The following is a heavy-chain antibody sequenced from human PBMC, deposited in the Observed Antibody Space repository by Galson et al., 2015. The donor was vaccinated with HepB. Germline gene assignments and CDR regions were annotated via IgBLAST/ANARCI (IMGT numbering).Heavy chain of an antibody. V-gene: IGHV3-48*01. CDR3: ARDYGYGSGGFVDY. D-gene: IGHD3-10*01. CDR1: GFTFSSYS. J-gene: IGHJ4*02. CDR2: ISSTTTTV. Sequence: SLRLSCAASGFTFSSYSMNWVRQAPGKGLEWVSYISSTTTTVYYADSVKGRFVISRDNAKKSLYLQMNSLRAEDTAVYYCARDYGYGSGGFVDYWGQGTLVTVSS.